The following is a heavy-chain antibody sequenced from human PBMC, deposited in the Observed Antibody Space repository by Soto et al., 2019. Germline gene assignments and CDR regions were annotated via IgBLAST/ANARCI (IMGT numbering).Heavy chain of an antibody. J-gene: IGHJ6*02. CDR1: GYSISSGNY. Sequence: PWETLSLTCAVSGYSISSGNYWAWIRQPPGRGLEWIGSLYHIGSTHYNTSLKSRVTISVDTSKNHFSLELSSVTAADTAIYYCRSSTSCYDESCVDVWGQGTMVTVSS. D-gene: IGHD2-2*01. V-gene: IGHV4-38-2*01. CDR3: RSSTSCYDESCVDV. CDR2: LYHIGST.